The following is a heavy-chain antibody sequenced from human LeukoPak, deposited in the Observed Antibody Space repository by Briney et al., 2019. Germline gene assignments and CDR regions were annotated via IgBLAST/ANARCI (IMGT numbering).Heavy chain of an antibody. CDR3: ARSIAVAGTFDY. CDR1: GFTFSSYA. V-gene: IGHV3-30*14. CDR2: ISYDGSNK. Sequence: GGSLRLSCAASGFTFSSYAMHWVRQAPGKGLEWVAVISYDGSNKYYADSVKGRFTISRDNSKNTLYLQMNSLRAEDTAVYYCARSIAVAGTFDYWGQGTLVTVSS. J-gene: IGHJ4*02. D-gene: IGHD6-19*01.